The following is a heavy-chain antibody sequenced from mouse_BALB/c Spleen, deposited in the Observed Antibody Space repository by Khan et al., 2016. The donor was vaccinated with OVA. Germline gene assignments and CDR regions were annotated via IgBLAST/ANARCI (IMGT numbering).Heavy chain of an antibody. D-gene: IGHD3-3*01. V-gene: IGHV9-1*02. CDR1: AYTFTNYG. CDR2: INTYTGET. Sequence: QIQLVQSGPELKKPGETVKISCKASAYTFTNYGMNWVKQAPGKGLKWMGWINTYTGETTYTDDFKGRFAFSLETSASTAYLQFNNLKNEDMATFFCARGDSYWYFDVWGAGTTVTVSS. CDR3: ARGDSYWYFDV. J-gene: IGHJ1*01.